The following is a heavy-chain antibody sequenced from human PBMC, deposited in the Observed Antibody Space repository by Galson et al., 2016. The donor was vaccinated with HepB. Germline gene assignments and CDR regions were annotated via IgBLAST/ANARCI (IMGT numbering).Heavy chain of an antibody. J-gene: IGHJ3*02. CDR2: ISGRGGST. Sequence: SLRLSCAASGFTFSSYAMSWVRQAPGKGLEWVSGISGRGGSTYSADSVKGRFTISRDNSKNTLYLQMNSLRAEDTAVYFCANGKGLMIPFGGVVVDGAFDIWGQGTMVTVSS. V-gene: IGHV3-23*01. D-gene: IGHD3-16*02. CDR3: ANGKGLMIPFGGVVVDGAFDI. CDR1: GFTFSSYA.